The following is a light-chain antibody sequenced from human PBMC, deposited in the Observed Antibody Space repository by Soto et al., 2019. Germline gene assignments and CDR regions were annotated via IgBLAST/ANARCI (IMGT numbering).Light chain of an antibody. CDR1: QGISSY. Sequence: AIRMTQSPSSLSASTGDRVTITCRASQGISSYLAWYQQKPGKAPTLLIYAASTLQSGVPSRFSGSGSGTDFTLTISCLQSEDFATYYCQQYYSYPLTFGHGTKLDIK. V-gene: IGKV1-8*01. CDR2: AAS. J-gene: IGKJ3*01. CDR3: QQYYSYPLT.